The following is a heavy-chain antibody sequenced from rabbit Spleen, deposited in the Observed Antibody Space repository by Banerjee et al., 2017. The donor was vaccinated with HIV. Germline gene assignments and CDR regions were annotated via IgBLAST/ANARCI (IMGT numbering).Heavy chain of an antibody. J-gene: IGHJ6*01. CDR2: IYTGDSGNT. V-gene: IGHV1S45*01. Sequence: QEQLEESGGGLVKPEGSLTLTCTASGFSFSSSYYMCWVRQAPGKGLEWIGCIYTGDSGNTYYASWAEGRFTISKTSSTTVTLQMTSLTAADTATYFCARNTNNMEWGLWGPGTLVTVS. CDR1: GFSFSSSYY. D-gene: IGHD3-1*01. CDR3: ARNTNNMEWGL.